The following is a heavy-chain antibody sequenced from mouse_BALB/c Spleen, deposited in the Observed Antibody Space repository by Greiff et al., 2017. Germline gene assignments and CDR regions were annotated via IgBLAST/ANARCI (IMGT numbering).Heavy chain of an antibody. Sequence: EVQGVESGGGLVKPGGSLKLSCAASGFTFSDYYMYWVRQTPEKRLEWVATISDGGSYTYYPDSVKGRFTISRDNAKNNLYLQMSSLKSEDTAMYYCARDLPLAYWGQGTLVTVSA. CDR3: ARDLPLAY. V-gene: IGHV5-4*02. CDR1: GFTFSDYY. D-gene: IGHD5-5*01. J-gene: IGHJ3*01. CDR2: ISDGGSYT.